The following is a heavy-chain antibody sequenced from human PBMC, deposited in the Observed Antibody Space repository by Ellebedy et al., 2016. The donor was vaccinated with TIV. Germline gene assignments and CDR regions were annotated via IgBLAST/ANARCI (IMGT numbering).Heavy chain of an antibody. V-gene: IGHV3-64D*09. Sequence: GESLKISCSASGFTFSSYAMHWVRQAPGKGLEYVSVISSNGGSTYYADSVKGRFTISRDNSKNTLYLQMSSLRAEDTAVYYCVRGCTNGECQPGGFDYWGQGTLVTVSS. CDR1: GFTFSSYA. J-gene: IGHJ4*02. CDR3: VRGCTNGECQPGGFDY. CDR2: ISSNGGST. D-gene: IGHD2-8*01.